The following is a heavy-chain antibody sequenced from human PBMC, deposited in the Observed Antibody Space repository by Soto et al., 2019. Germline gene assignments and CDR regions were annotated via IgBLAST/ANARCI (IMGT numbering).Heavy chain of an antibody. CDR2: IYYSGST. J-gene: IGHJ3*02. CDR3: ARLNGRSRGAFDI. Sequence: SETLSLTCTVSGGSISSYYWSLLRQPPGKGLEWIGYIYYSGSTNYNPSLKSRVTISVDTSKNQFSLKLSSVTAADTAVYYCARLNGRSRGAFDIWGQGTMVTVSS. V-gene: IGHV4-59*01. CDR1: GGSISSYY.